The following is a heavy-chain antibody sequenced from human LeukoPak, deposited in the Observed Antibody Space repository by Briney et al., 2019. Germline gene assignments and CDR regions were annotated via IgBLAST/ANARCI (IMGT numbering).Heavy chain of an antibody. CDR2: ISGSGGST. Sequence: GGSLRLSCAASGFTFTNYGMTWVRQAPGKGLEWVSAISGSGGSTYYADSVKGRFTISRDNSKNTLYLQMNSLRAEDTAVYYCAKDLNSYGGYNYFDYWGQGTLVTVSS. J-gene: IGHJ4*02. V-gene: IGHV3-23*01. D-gene: IGHD4-17*01. CDR1: GFTFTNYG. CDR3: AKDLNSYGGYNYFDY.